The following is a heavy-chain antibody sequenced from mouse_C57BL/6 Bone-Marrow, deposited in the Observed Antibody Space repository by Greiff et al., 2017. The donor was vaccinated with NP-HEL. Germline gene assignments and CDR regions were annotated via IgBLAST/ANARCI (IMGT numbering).Heavy chain of an antibody. CDR1: GYTFTSYW. Sequence: QVQLQQPGAELVKPGASVKLSCKASGYTFTSYWMQWVKQRPGQGLEWIGEIDPSDSYTNYNQKFKGKATLTVDTSSSTAYMQLSSLTSEDSAVQYCARKDYYGSSLFAYWGQGTLVTVSA. CDR2: IDPSDSYT. V-gene: IGHV1-50*01. D-gene: IGHD1-1*01. CDR3: ARKDYYGSSLFAY. J-gene: IGHJ3*01.